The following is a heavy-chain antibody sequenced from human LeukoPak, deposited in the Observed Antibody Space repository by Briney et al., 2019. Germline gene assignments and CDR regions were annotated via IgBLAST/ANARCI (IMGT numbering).Heavy chain of an antibody. CDR1: GGSLSGYY. J-gene: IGHJ4*02. D-gene: IGHD6-19*01. V-gene: IGHV4-34*01. CDR2: INHFGST. CDR3: ARFNGDSNGWYYSDY. Sequence: TETLSLTCAVYGGSLSGYYWSWIRQPPGKGLEWIGEINHFGSTNYNPSLKTRVTISLDTSKNQFSLNLSSVTAADTAVYYCARFNGDSNGWYYSDYWGQGTLVTVSS.